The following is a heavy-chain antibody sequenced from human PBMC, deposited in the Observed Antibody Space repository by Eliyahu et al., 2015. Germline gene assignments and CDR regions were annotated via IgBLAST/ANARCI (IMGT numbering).Heavy chain of an antibody. D-gene: IGHD5-12*01. Sequence: EVKKPGSSVKVSCKASRGTFSSYAISWVRQAPGQGLEWMGRIIPILGIANYAQKFQGRVTITADKSTSTAYMELSSLRSEDTAVYYCARDSGYDDFDYWGQGTLVTVSS. CDR3: ARDSGYDDFDY. J-gene: IGHJ4*02. CDR2: IIPILGIA. CDR1: RGTFSSYA. V-gene: IGHV1-69*04.